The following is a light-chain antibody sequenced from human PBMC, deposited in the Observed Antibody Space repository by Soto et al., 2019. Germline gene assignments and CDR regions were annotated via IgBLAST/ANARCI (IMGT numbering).Light chain of an antibody. CDR1: QXIXXW. CDR2: AAS. Sequence: VTXXCXASQXIXXWLAWYQQKPGKAPNLLIYAASSLQSGVPSRXXGXXXXXXXXLTISSLQPEDFATYYCQQADTFPLTFGGGTKV. CDR3: QQADTFPLT. V-gene: IGKV1-12*01. J-gene: IGKJ4*01.